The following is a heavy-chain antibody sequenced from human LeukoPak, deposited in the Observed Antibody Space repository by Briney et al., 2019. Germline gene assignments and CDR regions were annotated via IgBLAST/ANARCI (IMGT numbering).Heavy chain of an antibody. CDR3: ARVYYDSSGYYRIDY. D-gene: IGHD3-22*01. CDR1: GYTFTGYY. CDR2: INPNSGGT. Sequence: ASVKVSCKASGYTFTGYYMHWVRQAPGQGLEWTGRINPNSGGTNYAQKFQGRVTMTRDTSISTAYMELSRLRSDDTAVYYCARVYYDSSGYYRIDYWGQGTLVTVSS. J-gene: IGHJ4*02. V-gene: IGHV1-2*06.